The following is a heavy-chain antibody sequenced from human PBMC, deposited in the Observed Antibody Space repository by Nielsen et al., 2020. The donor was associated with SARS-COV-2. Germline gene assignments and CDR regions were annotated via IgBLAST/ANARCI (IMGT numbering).Heavy chain of an antibody. V-gene: IGHV1-46*01. D-gene: IGHD3-10*01. J-gene: IGHJ4*02. Sequence: WVRQAPGQGLEWMGILYPSGGSTNYAQKFQGRVTMTRDTSTSTVYMELSSVTAADTAVYYCARDPHFYGPGSYPSYFDCWGQGTLVTVSS. CDR2: LYPSGGST. CDR3: ARDPHFYGPGSYPSYFDC.